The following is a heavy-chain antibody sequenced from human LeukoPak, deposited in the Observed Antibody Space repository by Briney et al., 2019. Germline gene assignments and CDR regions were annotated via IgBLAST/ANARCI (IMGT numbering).Heavy chain of an antibody. J-gene: IGHJ2*01. CDR1: GYTFTSYG. D-gene: IGHD7-27*01. Sequence: GASVKVSCKASGYTFTSYGISWVRQAPGQGLEWMGWINPNSGGTDYAQKFQGRVTMTRDTSISTAYMELSGLRSDDTAVYYCAIQPWGSGNNWYFDLWGRGTLVTVSS. V-gene: IGHV1-2*02. CDR3: AIQPWGSGNNWYFDL. CDR2: INPNSGGT.